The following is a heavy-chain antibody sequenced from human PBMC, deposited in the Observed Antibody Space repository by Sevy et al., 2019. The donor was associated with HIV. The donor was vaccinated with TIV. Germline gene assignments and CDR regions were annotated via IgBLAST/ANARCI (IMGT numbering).Heavy chain of an antibody. CDR1: GGPVSSGTYY. CDR3: AREPRSTIAGRYFDY. V-gene: IGHV4-61*01. D-gene: IGHD6-6*01. Sequence: SETLSLTCTVSGGPVSSGTYYWSWIRQPPGKGLEWIGYIYYSGSTNYNPSLKSRVTISVDTSKNQFSLKLSSVTAADTAVYYCAREPRSTIAGRYFDYWGQGTLVTVSS. CDR2: IYYSGST. J-gene: IGHJ4*02.